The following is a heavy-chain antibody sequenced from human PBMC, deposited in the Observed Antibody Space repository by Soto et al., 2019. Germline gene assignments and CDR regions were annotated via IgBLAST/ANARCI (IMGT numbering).Heavy chain of an antibody. CDR1: GFIFSGYA. CDR2: ISYDGNTQ. J-gene: IGHJ4*02. CDR3: AKETNAYEINF. V-gene: IGHV3-30-3*01. D-gene: IGHD3-9*01. Sequence: QVQLVESGGGVVQPGGSLRLSCAASGFIFSGYAMHWVRQAPGKGLEWVAVISYDGNTQYYADSVKGRFTVSRDNSNNILYAEMNNLRDEDTAMYYCAKETNAYEINFWGQGTLVTVS.